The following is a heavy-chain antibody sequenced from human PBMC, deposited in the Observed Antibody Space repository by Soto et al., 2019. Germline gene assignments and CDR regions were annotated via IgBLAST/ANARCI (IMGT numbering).Heavy chain of an antibody. Sequence: EVQLVESGGGLVQPGRSLRLSCTASGFTFGDYAMSWVRQAPGKGLEWVGFIRSKAYGGTTEYAASVKGRFTISRDDSKSIAYLQMNSLKTEDTAVYYCTRVWGRYCSSTSCYGPLRYWYFDLWGRGTLVTVSS. D-gene: IGHD2-2*01. V-gene: IGHV3-49*04. CDR2: IRSKAYGGTT. J-gene: IGHJ2*01. CDR1: GFTFGDYA. CDR3: TRVWGRYCSSTSCYGPLRYWYFDL.